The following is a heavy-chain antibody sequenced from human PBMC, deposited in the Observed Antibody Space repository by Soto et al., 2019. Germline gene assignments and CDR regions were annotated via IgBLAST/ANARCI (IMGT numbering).Heavy chain of an antibody. J-gene: IGHJ4*02. CDR2: TYYRSKFYN. CDR3: TREFYATSSLDH. V-gene: IGHV6-1*01. D-gene: IGHD3-22*01. Sequence: SQTLSLPCAISGDSVSSNSAAWNWIRQSPSRGLEWLGRTYYRSKFYNAYAVSVKSRITINADTSNNQFSLQLNSVTPEDTAVYYCTREFYATSSLDHWGQGTLVTVSS. CDR1: GDSVSSNSAA.